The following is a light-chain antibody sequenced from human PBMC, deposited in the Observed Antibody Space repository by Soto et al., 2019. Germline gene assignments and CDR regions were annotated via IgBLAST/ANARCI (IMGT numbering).Light chain of an antibody. Sequence: EIVLTQSPGTLSLSPGERATLSCRASQSVSSSYLAWYQQKPGQAPRLLIYGASSRATGIPDRFSGSGSGTDFTLTISRLEPEDFAVYYCQQSSPQTFGQGTKVDIK. CDR3: QQSSPQT. CDR2: GAS. J-gene: IGKJ1*01. V-gene: IGKV3-20*01. CDR1: QSVSSSY.